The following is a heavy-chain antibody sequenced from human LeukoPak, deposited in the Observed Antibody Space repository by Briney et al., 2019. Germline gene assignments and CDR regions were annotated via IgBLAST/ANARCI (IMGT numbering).Heavy chain of an antibody. CDR3: VQTTGWPGFDY. CDR1: GVSISRFY. Sequence: PSETLSLICTTSGVSISRFYWSWVRQPPGKGLEWIGNIYNGVPTFFNPSLKSRVTISVDTSRRQFSLELASVTAADTAAYYCVQTTGWPGFDYWGQGILVTVSP. D-gene: IGHD6-19*01. V-gene: IGHV4-4*09. CDR2: IYNGVPT. J-gene: IGHJ4*02.